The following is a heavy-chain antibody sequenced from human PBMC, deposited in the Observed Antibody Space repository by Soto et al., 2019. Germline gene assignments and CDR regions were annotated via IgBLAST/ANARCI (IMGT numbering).Heavy chain of an antibody. CDR2: ISYDGSNK. CDR1: GFTFSSYA. V-gene: IGHV3-30-3*01. Sequence: GGSLRLSCAASGFTFSSYAMHWVRQAPGKGLEWVAVISYDGSNKYYADSVKGRFTISRDNSKNTLYLQMNSLRAEDTTVYYCARGEAENYDFSWFDPWGQGTLVTVSS. J-gene: IGHJ5*02. D-gene: IGHD3-22*01. CDR3: ARGEAENYDFSWFDP.